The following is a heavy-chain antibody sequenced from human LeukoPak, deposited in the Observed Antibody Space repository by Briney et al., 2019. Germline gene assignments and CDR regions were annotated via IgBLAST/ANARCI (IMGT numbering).Heavy chain of an antibody. CDR3: ARNAHGYYDFWSGYAQRDYYYYMDV. V-gene: IGHV3-20*04. CDR2: INWNGGST. Sequence: LSGGSLRLSCAASGFTFDDYGMSWVRQAPGKGLEWVSGINWNGGSTGYADSVKGRFTISRDNAKNSPYLQMNSLRAEDTALYYCARNAHGYYDFWSGYAQRDYYYYMDVWGKGTTVTVSS. D-gene: IGHD3-3*01. J-gene: IGHJ6*03. CDR1: GFTFDDYG.